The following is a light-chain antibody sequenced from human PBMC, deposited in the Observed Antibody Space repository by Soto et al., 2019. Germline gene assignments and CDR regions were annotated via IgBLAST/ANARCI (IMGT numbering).Light chain of an antibody. V-gene: IGKV1-5*03. CDR1: QSISSW. CDR3: QLSHTTLT. J-gene: IGKJ5*01. CDR2: KAS. Sequence: DLQMTQSPSSLSASVGDRFTSTCRASQSISSWLAWYQQKPGKAPXXLIYKASSLESGVPSRFSGIGSGADFTLTISSLKPEDSATYYCQLSHTTLTFGQGTRLEIK.